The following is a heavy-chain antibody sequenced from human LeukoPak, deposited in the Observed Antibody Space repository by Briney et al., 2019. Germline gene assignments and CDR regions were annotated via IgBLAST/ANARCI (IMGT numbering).Heavy chain of an antibody. D-gene: IGHD3-9*01. Sequence: GRSLRLSCAASGFTFSSYEMNWVRQAPGKGLEWVSYISSSGSTIYYADSVKGRFTISRDNAKNSLYLQMNSLRARDTAVYYCARGGVLRDFDGVLVNYGMDVWGQGTTVTVSS. CDR2: ISSSGSTI. V-gene: IGHV3-48*03. CDR3: ARGGVLRDFDGVLVNYGMDV. CDR1: GFTFSSYE. J-gene: IGHJ6*02.